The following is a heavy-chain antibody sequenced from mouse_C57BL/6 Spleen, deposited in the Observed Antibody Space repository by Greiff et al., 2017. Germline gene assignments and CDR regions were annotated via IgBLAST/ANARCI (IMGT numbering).Heavy chain of an antibody. CDR3: ARYYGSEYFDV. CDR2: IYWDDDK. D-gene: IGHD1-1*01. CDR1: GFSLSTSGMG. V-gene: IGHV8-12*01. J-gene: IGHJ1*03. Sequence: QVTLKVCGPGILQSSQTLSLTCSFSGFSLSTSGMGVSWIRQPSGKGLEWLAHIYWDDDKRYNPSLKSRLTISKDTSRNQVFLKITSVDTADTATYYCARYYGSEYFDVWGTGTTVTVSS.